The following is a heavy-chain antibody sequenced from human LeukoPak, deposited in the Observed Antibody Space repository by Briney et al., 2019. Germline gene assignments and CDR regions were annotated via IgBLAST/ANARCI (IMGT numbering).Heavy chain of an antibody. J-gene: IGHJ6*03. D-gene: IGHD2-15*01. CDR3: ARQRCSGGSCYRVDQLYYMDV. Sequence: SETLSLTCTVSGDSINDLYWSCIRHPPGEGLVWIAYIYSSVSTNYNPSIKSQVTISIDTSRSQFSLQLTSVTAAVAGVYYCARQRCSGGSCYRVDQLYYMDVWGKGTTVTVSS. CDR2: IYSSVST. CDR1: GDSINDLY. V-gene: IGHV4-4*09.